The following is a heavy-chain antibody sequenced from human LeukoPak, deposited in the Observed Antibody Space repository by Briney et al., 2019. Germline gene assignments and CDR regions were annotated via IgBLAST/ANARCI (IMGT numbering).Heavy chain of an antibody. V-gene: IGHV3-53*01. CDR2: IYSGGST. CDR1: GFTFSSYA. D-gene: IGHD6-19*01. CDR3: ARGEYSSTNYFDY. Sequence: GGSLRLSCVASGFTFSSYAMSWVRQAPGKGLEWVSVIYSGGSTYYADSVKGRFTISRDNSKNTLYLQMNSLRAEDTAVYYCARGEYSSTNYFDYWGQGTLVTVSS. J-gene: IGHJ4*02.